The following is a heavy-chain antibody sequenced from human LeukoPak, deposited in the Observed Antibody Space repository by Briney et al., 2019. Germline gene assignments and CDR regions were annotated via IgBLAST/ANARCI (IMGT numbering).Heavy chain of an antibody. D-gene: IGHD2-15*01. CDR1: GFTLSNHA. Sequence: PGGSLRLSCAVSGFTLSNHAMHWLRRAPGKGLEWVAVISYDGSNKYYEESVKGRFTISRDNSKNTLYLQMNSLRPEDTAVYYCARLDGRGFDHWGQGTPVTVSS. V-gene: IGHV3-30*04. CDR2: ISYDGSNK. J-gene: IGHJ4*02. CDR3: ARLDGRGFDH.